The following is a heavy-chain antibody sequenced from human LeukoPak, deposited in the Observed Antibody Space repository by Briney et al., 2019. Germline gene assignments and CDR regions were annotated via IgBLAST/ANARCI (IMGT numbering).Heavy chain of an antibody. Sequence: GGSLRLSCAASGFTFDDYAMHWVRQAPGKGLEWVSGISWNSGSIGYADSVKGRFTISRDNAKNSLYLQMNSLRTEDTALYYCATDSPQLGSGRRDFDLWGRGTLVTVSS. D-gene: IGHD1-1*01. V-gene: IGHV3-9*01. J-gene: IGHJ2*01. CDR2: ISWNSGSI. CDR3: ATDSPQLGSGRRDFDL. CDR1: GFTFDDYA.